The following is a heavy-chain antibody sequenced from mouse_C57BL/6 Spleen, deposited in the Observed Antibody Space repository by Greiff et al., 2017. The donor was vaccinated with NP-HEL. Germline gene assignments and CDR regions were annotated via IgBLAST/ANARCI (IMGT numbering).Heavy chain of an antibody. D-gene: IGHD3-2*02. Sequence: DVQLQESGPGLVKPSQSLSLTCSVTGYSITSGYYWNWIRQFPGNKLEWMGYISYDGSNNYNPSLKNRISITRDTSKNQFFLKLNSVTTEDTAKYYCAREGDSSGLDYWGQGTTLTVSS. V-gene: IGHV3-6*01. J-gene: IGHJ2*01. CDR1: GYSITSGYY. CDR3: AREGDSSGLDY. CDR2: ISYDGSN.